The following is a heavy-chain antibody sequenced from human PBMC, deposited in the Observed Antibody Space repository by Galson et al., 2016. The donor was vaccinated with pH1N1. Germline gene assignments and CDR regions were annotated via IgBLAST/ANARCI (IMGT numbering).Heavy chain of an antibody. J-gene: IGHJ3*02. CDR3: ARDTSGHAPRPYGAFDI. Sequence: SLRLSCAASDFTFSSYEMSWVRQAPGKGLEWVAYISSSGSAIYYADSVEGRFTISRENAGNSLFLQMSSLRAGDTAVYYCARDTSGHAPRPYGAFDIWGQGTMVTVSS. CDR2: ISSSGSAI. V-gene: IGHV3-48*03. CDR1: DFTFSSYE. D-gene: IGHD3-10*01.